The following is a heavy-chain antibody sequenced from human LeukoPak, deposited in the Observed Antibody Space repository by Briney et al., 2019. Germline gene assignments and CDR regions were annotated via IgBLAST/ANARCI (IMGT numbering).Heavy chain of an antibody. J-gene: IGHJ3*02. Sequence: SETLSLTCTVSGGSISSYYWSWIRQPPGKGLEWIGYIYYSGSTNYNPSLKSRVTISVDTSKNQFSLKLSSVTAADTAVYYCARQRSRKHAFDIWGQGTMVTVSS. V-gene: IGHV4-59*08. D-gene: IGHD1-14*01. CDR2: IYYSGST. CDR3: ARQRSRKHAFDI. CDR1: GGSISSYY.